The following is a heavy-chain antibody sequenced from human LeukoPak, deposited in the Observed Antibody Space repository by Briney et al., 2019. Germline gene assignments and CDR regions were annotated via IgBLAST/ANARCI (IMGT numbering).Heavy chain of an antibody. CDR2: INHSGST. Sequence: SETLSLTCAVYGGSFSGYYWSWNRQPPGKGLEWIGEINHSGSTNYNPSLKSRVTISVDTSKNQFSLKLSSVTAADTAVYYCARGFVVPAAAHFDPWGQGTLVTVSS. CDR3: ARGFVVPAAAHFDP. D-gene: IGHD2-2*01. CDR1: GGSFSGYY. J-gene: IGHJ5*02. V-gene: IGHV4-34*01.